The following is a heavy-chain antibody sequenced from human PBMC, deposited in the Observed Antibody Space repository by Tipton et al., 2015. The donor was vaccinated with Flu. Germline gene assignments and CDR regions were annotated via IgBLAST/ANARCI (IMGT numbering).Heavy chain of an antibody. V-gene: IGHV5-51*01. D-gene: IGHD6-19*01. J-gene: IGHJ4*02. CDR2: IYPGDSDT. CDR1: GYSFTNYW. Sequence: QSGAEVKKPGESLKISCKGSGYSFTNYWIGWVRQMPGKGLEWMGIIYPGDSDTRYSPSFQGQVTSSADKSISTAYLQLSSLKAADTAMYYCARQAGYSSGWYGDSFDYWGKGTLVTVSS. CDR3: ARQAGYSSGWYGDSFDY.